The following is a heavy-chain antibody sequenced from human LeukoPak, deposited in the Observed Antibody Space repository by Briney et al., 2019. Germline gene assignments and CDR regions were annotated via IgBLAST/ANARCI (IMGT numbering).Heavy chain of an antibody. D-gene: IGHD2-2*02. V-gene: IGHV1-2*02. CDR2: INPNSGGT. J-gene: IGHJ4*02. Sequence: ASVKVSCKASGYTFTGYYMHWVRQAPGQGLEWMGWINPNSGGTNYAQKFQGRVTMTRDTSISTACMELSRLRSDDTAVYYCARDFSSVVPAAICWGQGTLVTVSS. CDR1: GYTFTGYY. CDR3: ARDFSSVVPAAIC.